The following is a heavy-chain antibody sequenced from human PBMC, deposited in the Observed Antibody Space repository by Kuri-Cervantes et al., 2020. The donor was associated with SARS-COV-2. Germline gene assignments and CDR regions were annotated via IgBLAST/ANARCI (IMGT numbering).Heavy chain of an antibody. CDR1: GGSFSSSSYN. V-gene: IGHV4-39*07. Sequence: SETLSLTCTASGGSFSSSSYNWGWIRQPPGKGLEWIGRIYYSGSTYYNPSLKSRVTISVDTSKNQFSLKLSSVTAADTAVYYCARLPALPWYFDYWGQGTLVTVSS. CDR2: IYYSGST. CDR3: ARLPALPWYFDY. J-gene: IGHJ4*02.